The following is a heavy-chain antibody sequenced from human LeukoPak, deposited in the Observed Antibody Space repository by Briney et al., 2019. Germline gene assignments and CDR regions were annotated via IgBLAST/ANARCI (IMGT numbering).Heavy chain of an antibody. J-gene: IGHJ4*02. Sequence: GGSLRLSCAASGFTFTNAWMSWVRHAPGKGLVWVSRIGSDGGSTTYADSVKGRFTISRDNAKNSLYLQMNSLRAEDTAVYYCAREYNSPNRFDYWGQGTLVTVSS. D-gene: IGHD1-20*01. CDR2: IGSDGGST. V-gene: IGHV3-74*03. CDR1: GFTFTNAW. CDR3: AREYNSPNRFDY.